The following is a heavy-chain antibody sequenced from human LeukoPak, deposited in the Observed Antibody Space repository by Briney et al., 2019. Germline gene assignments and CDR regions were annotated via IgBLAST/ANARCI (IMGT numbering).Heavy chain of an antibody. CDR1: GGSMNSYY. J-gene: IGHJ4*02. D-gene: IGHD3-9*01. Sequence: SETLSLTCSVSGGSMNSYYWSWIRQSPGKGLEWIGYIYYSGSTNYNPTLKSRVTISVDTSKNQFSLKLSSVTAADTAVYYCTRHVWLQPFDYWGQGTLVTVSS. CDR3: TRHVWLQPFDY. V-gene: IGHV4-59*08. CDR2: IYYSGST.